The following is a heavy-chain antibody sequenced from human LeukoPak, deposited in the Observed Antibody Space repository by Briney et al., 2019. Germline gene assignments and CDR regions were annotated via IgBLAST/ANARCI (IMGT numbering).Heavy chain of an antibody. D-gene: IGHD3-10*01. CDR3: ATGYGSGSYLAFDI. CDR2: IYYSGST. J-gene: IGHJ3*02. V-gene: IGHV4-59*12. CDR1: GGSISSYY. Sequence: SETLSLTCTVSGGSISSYYWSWIRQPPGKGLEWIGYIYYSGSTNYNPSLKSRVTISVDTSKNQFSLKLSSVTAADTAVYYCATGYGSGSYLAFDIWGQGTMVTVSS.